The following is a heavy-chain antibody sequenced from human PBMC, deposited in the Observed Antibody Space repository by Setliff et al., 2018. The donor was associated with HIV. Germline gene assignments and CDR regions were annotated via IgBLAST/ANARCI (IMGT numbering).Heavy chain of an antibody. CDR3: ATTKGLSSGYDY. CDR1: GYTFSSYS. J-gene: IGHJ4*02. V-gene: IGHV1-46*01. CDR2: INPHGGST. D-gene: IGHD3-22*01. Sequence: ASVKVSCKASGYTFSSYSLHWVRQAPGQGLEWMGVINPHGGSTNYAQKFQGRVTMTRDTSTSTVYMELSSLRSEDTAVYYCATTKGLSSGYDYWGQGTLVTVSS.